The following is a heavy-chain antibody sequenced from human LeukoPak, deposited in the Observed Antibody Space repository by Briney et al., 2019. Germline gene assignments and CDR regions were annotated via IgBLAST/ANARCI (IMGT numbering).Heavy chain of an antibody. J-gene: IGHJ4*02. CDR3: ALLGAMVGPVEKFYFDY. Sequence: GASVKVSCKASGYTFTSYYMHWVRQAPGKGLEWTGIVNPSGGSTKYAQKFQGRITMTSDTSTSTVYMELSGLRSDDTAVYYCALLGAMVGPVEKFYFDYWGQGTLVTVSS. CDR2: VNPSGGST. CDR1: GYTFTSYY. D-gene: IGHD5-18*01. V-gene: IGHV1-46*01.